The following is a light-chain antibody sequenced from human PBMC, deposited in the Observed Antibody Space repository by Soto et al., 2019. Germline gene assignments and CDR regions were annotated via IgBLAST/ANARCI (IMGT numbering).Light chain of an antibody. CDR3: QQYNDWPPLT. J-gene: IGKJ4*01. CDR2: GAS. CDR1: QSVSTN. Sequence: EIVMTQSPATLSVSPGERATLSCRASQSVSTNLAWYQHKPGQAPRLLIYGASITATGIPARFSGSGSGTEFTLTISSLQSEDFAVYFCQQYNDWPPLTFGGGTKVEIK. V-gene: IGKV3-15*01.